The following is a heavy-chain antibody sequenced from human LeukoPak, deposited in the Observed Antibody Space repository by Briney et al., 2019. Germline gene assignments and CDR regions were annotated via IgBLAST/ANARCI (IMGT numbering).Heavy chain of an antibody. CDR3: ARVDSRGYEYDY. CDR2: INPNSGGT. V-gene: IGHV1-2*02. Sequence: ASAKVSCKASGYTFTGYYMHWVRQAPGQGLEWMGWINPNSGGTNYAQKFQGRVTMTRDTSISTAYMELSRLRSDDTAVYYCARVDSRGYEYDYWGQGTLVTVSS. CDR1: GYTFTGYY. D-gene: IGHD3-3*01. J-gene: IGHJ4*02.